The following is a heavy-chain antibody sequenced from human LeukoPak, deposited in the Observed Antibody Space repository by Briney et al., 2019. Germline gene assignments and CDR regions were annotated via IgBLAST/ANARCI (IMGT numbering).Heavy chain of an antibody. CDR2: ITSGSSHI. J-gene: IGHJ3*02. Sequence: GGSLRLSCAASGFTFSSYNMNWVRQTPGQGLEWVSSITSGSSHIYYADSVKGRFTISRDNAKNSPYLQMNSLRAEDTAVYYCARAKRNGFDIWGQGTMVTVSS. CDR3: ARAKRNGFDI. CDR1: GFTFSSYN. V-gene: IGHV3-21*01.